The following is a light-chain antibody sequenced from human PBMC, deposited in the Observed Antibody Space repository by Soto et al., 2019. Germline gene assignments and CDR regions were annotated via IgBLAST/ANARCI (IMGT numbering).Light chain of an antibody. Sequence: EMVLTQSPGTLSLSLGERATLSCRASQSVSSSYLAWYQQKPGQAPRLLIYGASSRATGIPDRFSGSGSGTDFTLTISRLEPEDFAVYYCQQYGSSPLTFGGGTKVEMK. CDR2: GAS. CDR1: QSVSSSY. J-gene: IGKJ4*01. V-gene: IGKV3-20*01. CDR3: QQYGSSPLT.